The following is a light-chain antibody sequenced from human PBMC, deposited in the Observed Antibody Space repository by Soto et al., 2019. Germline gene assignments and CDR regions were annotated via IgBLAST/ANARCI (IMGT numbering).Light chain of an antibody. CDR3: QQYGSSGT. J-gene: IGKJ1*01. CDR2: GAS. CDR1: QSLNNY. V-gene: IGKV3-20*01. Sequence: EIVLTQSPATLSLSPGERATLSCRASQSLNNYLGWYQQKPGQAPRLLIYGASTRATGIPERFSGSGSGTDFTLTISRLEPEDFAVYYCQQYGSSGTFGQGPKVDI.